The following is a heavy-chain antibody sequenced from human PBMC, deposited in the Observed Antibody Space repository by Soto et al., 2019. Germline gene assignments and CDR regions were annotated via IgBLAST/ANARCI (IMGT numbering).Heavy chain of an antibody. V-gene: IGHV4-30-4*01. CDR3: AREWSSRTYYYYYGMDV. J-gene: IGHJ6*02. CDR1: GGSISSGDYY. D-gene: IGHD6-13*01. CDR2: IYYSGST. Sequence: SETLSLTCTVSGGSISSGDYYWSWIRQPPGKGLEWIGYIYYSGSTYYNPSLKSRVTISVDTSKNQFSLKLSSVTAADTAVYYCAREWSSRTYYYYYGMDVWGQGTTVTVSS.